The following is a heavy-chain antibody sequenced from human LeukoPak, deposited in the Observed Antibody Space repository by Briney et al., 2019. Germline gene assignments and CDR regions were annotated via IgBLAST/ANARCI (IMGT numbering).Heavy chain of an antibody. Sequence: GGSLRLSCAASGFTFSSYSMNWVRQAPGKGLEWVSYISSSTLTIYYADSVKGRFTITRDNAKNPLYLQMNSLRDEDTAVYYCARGVPLDYWGQGTLVTVSS. CDR3: ARGVPLDY. D-gene: IGHD3-3*01. V-gene: IGHV3-48*02. CDR1: GFTFSSYS. CDR2: ISSSTLTI. J-gene: IGHJ4*02.